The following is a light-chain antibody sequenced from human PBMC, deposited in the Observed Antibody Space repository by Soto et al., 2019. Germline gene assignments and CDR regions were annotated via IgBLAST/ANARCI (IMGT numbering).Light chain of an antibody. CDR2: GAS. V-gene: IGKV3-15*01. Sequence: EIVMTQSPATLSLSPGERATLSCRASQSVSSNLAWYQQKPGQAPRLLIYGASTSATVIPARFSGSGSGTEFTLPISSLQSEDFAVYYCQQYNNWPPFTFGPGTKVDSK. CDR3: QQYNNWPPFT. J-gene: IGKJ3*01. CDR1: QSVSSN.